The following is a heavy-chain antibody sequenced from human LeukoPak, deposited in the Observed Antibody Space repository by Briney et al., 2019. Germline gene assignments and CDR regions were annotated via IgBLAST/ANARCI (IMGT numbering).Heavy chain of an antibody. CDR1: GGSVSSGSYY. CDR3: ARGWMYYDFWSGYSTAYGMDV. J-gene: IGHJ6*02. CDR2: IYYSGST. D-gene: IGHD3-3*01. V-gene: IGHV4-61*01. Sequence: KPSETLSLTCTVSGGSVSSGSYYWSWIRQPPGKGLEWIVYIYYSGSTNYNPSLKSRVTISVDTSKNQFSLKLSSVTAADTAVYYCARGWMYYDFWSGYSTAYGMDVWGQGTTVTVSS.